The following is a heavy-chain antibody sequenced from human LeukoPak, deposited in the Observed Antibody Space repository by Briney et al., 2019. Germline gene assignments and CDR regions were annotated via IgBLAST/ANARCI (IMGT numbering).Heavy chain of an antibody. V-gene: IGHV3-23*01. CDR3: AKGYFSGNAAYYFYYIDV. D-gene: IGHD4-23*01. CDR1: GFTFSNYA. Sequence: GGSLRLSCAASGFTFSNYAMNWVRQAPGKGVEWVSGVSGSGTYTFYTESVKGRFTIARDNSKNTVFLQMNSLRAEDTDVYYCAKGYFSGNAAYYFYYIDVWGKGTTVTLSS. J-gene: IGHJ6*03. CDR2: VSGSGTYT.